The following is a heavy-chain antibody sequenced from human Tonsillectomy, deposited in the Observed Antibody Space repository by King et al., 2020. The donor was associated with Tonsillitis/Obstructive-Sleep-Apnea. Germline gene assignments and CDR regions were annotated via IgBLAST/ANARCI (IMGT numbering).Heavy chain of an antibody. Sequence: QLVQSGAEVKKPGSSVKVSCKASGGTFSNYAISWVRQAPGQGLEWMGGIIPIYGTTNYAQKFQGRVTITADGSTSTAHMGLSSLRSEDTAVYYCARSGSVYWLLSNWFDPWGQGTLVTVSS. D-gene: IGHD3-22*01. CDR1: GGTFSNYA. J-gene: IGHJ5*02. CDR3: ARSGSVYWLLSNWFDP. V-gene: IGHV1-69*01. CDR2: IIPIYGTT.